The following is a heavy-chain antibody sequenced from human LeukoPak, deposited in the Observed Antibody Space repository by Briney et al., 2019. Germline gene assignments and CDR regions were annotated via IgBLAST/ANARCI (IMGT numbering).Heavy chain of an antibody. CDR2: IYHSGST. V-gene: IGHV4-30-2*01. CDR3: ARSSGGSSPLD. D-gene: IGHD2-15*01. CDR1: GGSISRGGYS. J-gene: IGHJ4*02. Sequence: SETLSLTCAVSGGSISRGGYSWSWIRQPPGKGLEWIGYIYHSGSTYYNPSLKSRVTISVDRSKNQFSLKLSSVTAADTAVYYCARSSGGSSPLDWGQGTLVTVSS.